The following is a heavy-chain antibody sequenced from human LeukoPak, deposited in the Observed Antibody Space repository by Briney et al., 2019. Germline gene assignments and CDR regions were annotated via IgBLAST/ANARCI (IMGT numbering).Heavy chain of an antibody. Sequence: PGRSLRLSCAASGFTFSSYGMHWVRQAPGKGLEWVAVISYDGSNKYYADSVKGRFTISRDNSKNTLYLQMNSLRADDTAVYYCAKERENRQWLALGAFDIWGQGTMVTVSS. CDR1: GFTFSSYG. CDR2: ISYDGSNK. J-gene: IGHJ3*02. D-gene: IGHD6-19*01. CDR3: AKERENRQWLALGAFDI. V-gene: IGHV3-30*18.